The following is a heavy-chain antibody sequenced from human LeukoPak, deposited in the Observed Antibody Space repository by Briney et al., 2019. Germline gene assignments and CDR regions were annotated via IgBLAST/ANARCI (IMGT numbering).Heavy chain of an antibody. V-gene: IGHV3-21*01. J-gene: IGHJ4*02. Sequence: PGGSLRLSCAASGFTFSSYSMNWARQAPGKGLEWVSSISSSSSYIYYADSVKGRFTISRDNAKNSLYLQMNSLRAEDTAVYYCATQLWSHYFDYWGQGTLVTVSS. CDR3: ATQLWSHYFDY. CDR2: ISSSSSYI. D-gene: IGHD5-18*01. CDR1: GFTFSSYS.